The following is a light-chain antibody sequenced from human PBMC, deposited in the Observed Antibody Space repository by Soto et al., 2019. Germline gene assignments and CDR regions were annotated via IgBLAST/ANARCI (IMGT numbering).Light chain of an antibody. V-gene: IGKV3-15*01. J-gene: IGKJ4*01. CDR2: GAF. CDR3: QQYNDCPLT. CDR1: QNVHNN. Sequence: EIVMTQSPATLSVSPGERATLACRASQNVHNNLAWYQQKPGQAPRLLIYGAFARATGIPARFSGSGSGTEFTLTISSLQSEDFAVYYCQQYNDCPLTFGGGTKVEIK.